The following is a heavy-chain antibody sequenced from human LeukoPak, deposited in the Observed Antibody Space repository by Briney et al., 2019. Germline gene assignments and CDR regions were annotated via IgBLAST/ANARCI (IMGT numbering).Heavy chain of an antibody. V-gene: IGHV4-59*01. J-gene: IGHJ5*02. CDR1: GGSISSYY. D-gene: IGHD2-21*02. CDR2: IYYSGST. Sequence: PSETLSLTCTVSGGSISSYYWSWIRQPPGKGLEWIGYIYYSGSTNYNPSLKSRVTISVDTSKNQFSLKLSSVTAADTAVYYCAREVYCGGDCHGRWFDPWGQGTLVTVSS. CDR3: AREVYCGGDCHGRWFDP.